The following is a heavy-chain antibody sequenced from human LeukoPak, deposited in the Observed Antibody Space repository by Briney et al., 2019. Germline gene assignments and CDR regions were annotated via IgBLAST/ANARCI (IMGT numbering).Heavy chain of an antibody. D-gene: IGHD6-13*01. CDR2: ISYDGSNK. Sequence: QPGGSLRLSCAASGFTFSSYGMHWVRQAPGKGLEWVAVISYDGSNKYYADSVKGRFTISRDNSKNTLYLQMNSLRAEDTAVYYCARVDSSSWYEDYWGQGTLVTVSS. V-gene: IGHV3-30*03. CDR1: GFTFSSYG. J-gene: IGHJ4*02. CDR3: ARVDSSSWYEDY.